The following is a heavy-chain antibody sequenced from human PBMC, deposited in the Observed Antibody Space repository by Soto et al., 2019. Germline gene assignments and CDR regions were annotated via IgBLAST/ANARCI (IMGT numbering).Heavy chain of an antibody. D-gene: IGHD2-2*02. J-gene: IGHJ4*02. CDR3: ARGGNTHFDY. V-gene: IGHV3-53*01. Sequence: EVQLVESGGGLIQPGGSLRLSCAASGLTVSSNYMSWVRQAPGRGLEWISVIYSGGATYYTDSLKGRFTISRDNSKNTLYLQMNSLRAEDTAVYYCARGGNTHFDYWGRGTLVTVSS. CDR2: IYSGGAT. CDR1: GLTVSSNY.